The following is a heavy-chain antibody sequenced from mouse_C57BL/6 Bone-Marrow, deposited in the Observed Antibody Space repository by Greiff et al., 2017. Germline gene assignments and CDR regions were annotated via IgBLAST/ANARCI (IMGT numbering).Heavy chain of an antibody. CDR3: ARKGYGSRGDLDY. Sequence: QVQLQQSGAELMKPGASVKLSCKATGYTFTGYWIEWVKQRPGHGLEWIGEILQGSGSTNKNENFKGKATSTADTSSNTAYMQLSSLTTEDSAIYYCARKGYGSRGDLDYWGQGTTLTVSS. CDR1: GYTFTGYW. J-gene: IGHJ2*01. CDR2: ILQGSGST. D-gene: IGHD1-1*01. V-gene: IGHV1-9*01.